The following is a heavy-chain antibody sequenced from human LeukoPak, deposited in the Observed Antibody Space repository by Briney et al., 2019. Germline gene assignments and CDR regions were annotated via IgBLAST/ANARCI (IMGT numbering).Heavy chain of an antibody. CDR2: ISSSSRTI. J-gene: IGHJ6*02. Sequence: GGSLRLSCAASGFTFSSYSMNWVRQAAGKGLEWVSYISSSSRTIYYEDSVKGRLTISRDNAKNSLYLQMNSLRDEDTAVYYCARGHTGMDVWGQGTTVTVSS. D-gene: IGHD2-21*01. V-gene: IGHV3-48*02. CDR3: ARGHTGMDV. CDR1: GFTFSSYS.